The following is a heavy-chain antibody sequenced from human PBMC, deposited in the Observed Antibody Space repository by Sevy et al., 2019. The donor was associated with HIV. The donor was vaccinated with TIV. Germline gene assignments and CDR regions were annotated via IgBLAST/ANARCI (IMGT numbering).Heavy chain of an antibody. V-gene: IGHV3-30*03. CDR2: ISHDGRYK. CDR1: GFTFSNYD. CDR3: ARLVSCGGDCYYLDS. J-gene: IGHJ4*02. Sequence: GGSLRLSCATSGFTFSNYDLHWVRQVPGKGLDWVAVISHDGRYKNYADSVKVRFTISRDNLRNTLFLQMDSLRPDDTAVYFCARLVSCGGDCYYLDSWGQGALVTVSS. D-gene: IGHD2-21*02.